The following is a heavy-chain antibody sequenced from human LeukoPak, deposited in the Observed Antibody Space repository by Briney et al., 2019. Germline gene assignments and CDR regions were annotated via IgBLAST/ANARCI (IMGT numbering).Heavy chain of an antibody. CDR1: GYTFTGYY. Sequence: ASVKVSCKASGYTFTGYYMHWVRQAPGQGLEWMGWINPNSGGTNYAQKFQGRVTMTRDTSISTAYMELSRPRSDNTAVYYCARDTNFLRYYDILTGYYDYYYYGMDVWGQGTTVTVSS. CDR2: INPNSGGT. CDR3: ARDTNFLRYYDILTGYYDYYYYGMDV. J-gene: IGHJ6*02. D-gene: IGHD3-9*01. V-gene: IGHV1-2*02.